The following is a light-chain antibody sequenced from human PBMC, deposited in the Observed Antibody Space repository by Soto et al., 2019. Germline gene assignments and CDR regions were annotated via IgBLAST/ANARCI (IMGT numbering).Light chain of an antibody. J-gene: IGLJ1*01. V-gene: IGLV2-14*01. CDR2: EVS. CDR3: SSYTSSSIDYV. Sequence: QSALTQPASVSGSPGQSITISCTGTSSDAGGYNYVSWYQQHPGKAPKLMIYEVSNRPSGVSNRFSGSQSGNTASLTISGLQAEDEADYYCSSYTSSSIDYVFGTGTKVTVL. CDR1: SSDAGGYNY.